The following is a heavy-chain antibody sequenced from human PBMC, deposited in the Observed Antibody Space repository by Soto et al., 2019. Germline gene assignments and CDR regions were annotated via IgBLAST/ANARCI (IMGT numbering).Heavy chain of an antibody. CDR2: ISWNSGSI. CDR1: GFTFDDYA. J-gene: IGHJ6*03. Sequence: EVQLVESGGGLVQPGRSLRLSCAASGFTFDDYAMHWVRQAPGKGLEWVSGISWNSGSIGYADSVKGRFTISRDNAKNSLYXQXXXXXXXDXALYXCXXXXXRWRYYYYYMDVWGKGTTVTVSS. V-gene: IGHV3-9*01. CDR3: XXXXXRWRYYYYYMDV. D-gene: IGHD3-3*01.